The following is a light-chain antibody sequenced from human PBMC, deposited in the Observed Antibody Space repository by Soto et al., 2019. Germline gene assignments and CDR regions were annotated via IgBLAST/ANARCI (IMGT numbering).Light chain of an antibody. J-gene: IGLJ2*01. CDR1: SSDVGRYNL. CDR3: CSYAGSLVV. V-gene: IGLV2-23*01. Sequence: QSALPQPASVSGSPGQSITISCTGTSSDVGRYNLVSWYQQHPGKAPKLMIYEGSKRPSGVSNRFSGSKSGNTASLTISGLQAEDEADYYCCSYAGSLVVFGGGNKLTVL. CDR2: EGS.